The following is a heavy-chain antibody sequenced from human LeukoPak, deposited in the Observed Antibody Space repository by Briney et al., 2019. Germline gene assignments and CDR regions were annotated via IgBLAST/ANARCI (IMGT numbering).Heavy chain of an antibody. CDR1: GDSISSYY. J-gene: IGHJ4*02. CDR3: ARPPQFCGGGSCGDS. V-gene: IGHV4-59*01. D-gene: IGHD2-15*01. Sequence: SETLSLTCTVSGDSISSYYWSWIRQPPGKGLEWIGNIYYSGNTNYNPSLKSRVTISVDTSKNQFSLKLTSVTAADTAIYYCARPPQFCGGGSCGDSGGQGTLVTFS. CDR2: IYYSGNT.